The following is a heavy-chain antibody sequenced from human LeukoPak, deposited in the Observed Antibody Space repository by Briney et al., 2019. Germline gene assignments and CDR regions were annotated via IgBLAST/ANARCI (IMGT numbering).Heavy chain of an antibody. J-gene: IGHJ4*02. D-gene: IGHD1-26*01. V-gene: IGHV1-18*01. CDR3: ATKRVQWELLPVS. CDR2: ISGYNGKT. CDR1: GYTFNTYG. Sequence: GASVKVSCKASGYTFNTYGITWVRQAPGQGLEWMGWISGYNGKTKYAQKLQDRVTMTTDTSTTTAYMELSSLRSEDTAVYYCATKRVQWELLPVSRGQGTLVTVSS.